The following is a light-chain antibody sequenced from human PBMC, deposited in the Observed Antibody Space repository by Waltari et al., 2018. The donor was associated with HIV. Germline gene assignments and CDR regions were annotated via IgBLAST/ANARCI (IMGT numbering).Light chain of an antibody. J-gene: IGKJ5*01. CDR1: QSVSSN. CDR3: QQYNNWPIT. CDR2: GAS. Sequence: ELVMTQSPATLSVSPGERAPLSCRASQSVSSNLAWYQQKPGQAPRLLIYGASTRATGIPTRCSGSGSGTEFTLTISSLQSEDFAVYYCQQYNNWPITFGEGTRLEIK. V-gene: IGKV3-15*01.